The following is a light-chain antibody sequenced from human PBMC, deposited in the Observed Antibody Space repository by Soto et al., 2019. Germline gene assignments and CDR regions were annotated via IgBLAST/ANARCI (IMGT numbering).Light chain of an antibody. Sequence: EIVLTQSPATLSLSPGERATLSCRASQSVSSYLAWYQQKPGQAPRLLIYDASNRATGIPARFSGSGSGTDFTLTISSLEREDFAVYYCQHRGTFGQGTRLEIK. CDR3: QHRGT. V-gene: IGKV3-11*01. CDR1: QSVSSY. CDR2: DAS. J-gene: IGKJ5*01.